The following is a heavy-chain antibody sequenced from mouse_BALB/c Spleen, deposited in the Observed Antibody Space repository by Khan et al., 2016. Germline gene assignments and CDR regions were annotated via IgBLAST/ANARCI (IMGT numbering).Heavy chain of an antibody. CDR2: INPSTGYT. Sequence: QVRLQQSGAELAKPGASVKMSCKASGYTFTSYWMHWVKQRPGQGLEWIGYINPSTGYTEYNQKFKDKATLTADKSSSTAYMQQSSLTSEDSAVNSGERDYRYDLYYYAMDYWGQGTSVTVSS. J-gene: IGHJ4*01. V-gene: IGHV1-7*01. CDR3: ERDYRYDLYYYAMDY. D-gene: IGHD2-14*01. CDR1: GYTFTSYW.